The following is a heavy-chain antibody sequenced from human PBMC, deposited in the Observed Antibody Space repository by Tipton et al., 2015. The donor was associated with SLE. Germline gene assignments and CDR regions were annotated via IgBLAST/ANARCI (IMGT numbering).Heavy chain of an antibody. CDR2: INHSGST. J-gene: IGHJ3*02. V-gene: IGHV4-34*01. CDR3: ARDRRPQGAFDI. Sequence: LRLSCAVYGGSFSGYYWSWIRQPPGKGLEWIGEINHSGSTNYNPSLKSRVTISVDTSKNQFSLKLSSVTAADTAVYYCARDRRPQGAFDIWGQGTMVTVSS. CDR1: GGSFSGYY.